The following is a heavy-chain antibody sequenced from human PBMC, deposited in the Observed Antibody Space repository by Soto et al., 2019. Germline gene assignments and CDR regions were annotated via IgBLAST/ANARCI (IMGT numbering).Heavy chain of an antibody. CDR1: GFTFSAYH. CDR3: ARGYCGGGGCYLRRDAFDV. J-gene: IGHJ3*01. V-gene: IGHV3-21*01. D-gene: IGHD2-15*01. Sequence: EVQLVESGGGLVMPGGSLRLSCAASGFTFSAYHMNWVRQAPGKGLEWVSSINPTSSHIYYADSVRGRFTISSVDSKNSVSLQMNSLRTEDAALYYCARGYCGGGGCYLRRDAFDVWGQGTMVTVSS. CDR2: INPTSSHI.